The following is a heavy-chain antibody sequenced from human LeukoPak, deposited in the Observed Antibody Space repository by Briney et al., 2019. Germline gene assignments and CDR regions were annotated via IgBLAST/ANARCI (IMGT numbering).Heavy chain of an antibody. CDR2: ISSDGSNK. D-gene: IGHD6-19*01. CDR3: AKVIAVQAYYYDMDV. CDR1: GFTFSSYG. J-gene: IGHJ6*02. Sequence: GGSLRLSCAASGFTFSSYGMHWVRQAPGKGLEWVAVISSDGSNKYYADSVKGRFTISRDNSKNTLYLQMNSLRAEDTAVYYCAKVIAVQAYYYDMDVWGQGTTVTVSS. V-gene: IGHV3-30*18.